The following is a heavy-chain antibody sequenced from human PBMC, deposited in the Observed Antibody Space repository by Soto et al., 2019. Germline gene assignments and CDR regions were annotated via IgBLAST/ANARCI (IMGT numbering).Heavy chain of an antibody. CDR2: ISGSGGST. Sequence: EVQLLESGGGLVQPGGSLRLSCAASGFTFSSYAMSWVRQAPGKGLEWVSAISGSGGSTYYADSVKGRFTISRDNSKNSLYLQMNSLRAEDTSVYYCAKGVPYSSGWCLVPDLYYFDYWGQGTLVTVSS. D-gene: IGHD6-19*01. V-gene: IGHV3-23*01. CDR3: AKGVPYSSGWCLVPDLYYFDY. CDR1: GFTFSSYA. J-gene: IGHJ4*02.